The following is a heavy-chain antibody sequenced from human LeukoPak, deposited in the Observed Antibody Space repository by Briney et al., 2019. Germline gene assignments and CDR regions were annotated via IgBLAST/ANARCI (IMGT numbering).Heavy chain of an antibody. V-gene: IGHV3-23*01. CDR3: AKDWGYGSGTYYPH. Sequence: PGGSPRLSCAASGFTFSSNSMNWVRQAPGRGLEWVSVITNNGGTTYYADSVKGRFTISRDNSKNMLYLQMNSLRAEDTAVYYCAKDWGYGSGTYYPHWGQGTLVTVSS. D-gene: IGHD3-10*01. CDR1: GFTFSSNS. J-gene: IGHJ4*02. CDR2: ITNNGGTT.